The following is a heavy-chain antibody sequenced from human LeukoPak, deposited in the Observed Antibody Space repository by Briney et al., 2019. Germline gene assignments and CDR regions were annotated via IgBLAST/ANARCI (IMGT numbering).Heavy chain of an antibody. CDR3: ARARVVGFSWLDY. CDR1: GGSFSGYY. Sequence: SETLSLTCAVYGGSFSGYYWSWIRQPPGKGLEWIGEINHSGSTNYNPSLKSRVTISVDTSKSQFSLKLSSVTAADTAVYYCARARVVGFSWLDYWGQGTLVTVSS. CDR2: INHSGST. V-gene: IGHV4-34*01. J-gene: IGHJ4*02. D-gene: IGHD2-15*01.